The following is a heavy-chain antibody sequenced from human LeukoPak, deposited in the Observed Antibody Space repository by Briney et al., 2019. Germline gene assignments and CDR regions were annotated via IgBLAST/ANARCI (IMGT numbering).Heavy chain of an antibody. D-gene: IGHD3-22*01. CDR1: GYTFTSYA. CDR3: ASRYYYDSSGLYYYMDV. V-gene: IGHV1-69*13. CDR2: IIPIFGTA. J-gene: IGHJ6*03. Sequence: SVKVSCKASGYTFTSYAISWVRQAPGQGLEWMGGIIPIFGTANYAQKFQGRVTITADESTSTAYMELSSLRSEDTAVYYCASRYYYDSSGLYYYMDVWAKGPRSPSP.